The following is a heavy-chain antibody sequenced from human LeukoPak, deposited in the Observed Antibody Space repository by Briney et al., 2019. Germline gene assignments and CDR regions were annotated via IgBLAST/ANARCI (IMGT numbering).Heavy chain of an antibody. CDR3: ARETNAFDI. V-gene: IGHV3-66*02. CDR1: GFTVSSNY. CDR2: IYSGGST. J-gene: IGHJ3*02. Sequence: GGSLRLSCAASGFTVSSNYMNWVRQAPGKGLEWVSVIYSGGSTYYADSVKGRFSISRDNSKNTLYLQMNSLRPEDTAVYYCARETNAFDIWGQGTMVTVSS.